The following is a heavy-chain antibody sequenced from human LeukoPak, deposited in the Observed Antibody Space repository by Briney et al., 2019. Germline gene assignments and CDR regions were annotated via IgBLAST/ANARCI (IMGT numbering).Heavy chain of an antibody. Sequence: GASVKVSCKTSGYTFTTYGITWVRQAPGQGLEYMGWISAYNGNTNYAQKLQGRVTMTTDTSTSTAYMELRSLRSDDTAVYYCARDKYCSSTSCYTGFDYWGQGTLVTVSS. J-gene: IGHJ4*02. V-gene: IGHV1-18*01. CDR2: ISAYNGNT. CDR1: GYTFTTYG. CDR3: ARDKYCSSTSCYTGFDY. D-gene: IGHD2-2*02.